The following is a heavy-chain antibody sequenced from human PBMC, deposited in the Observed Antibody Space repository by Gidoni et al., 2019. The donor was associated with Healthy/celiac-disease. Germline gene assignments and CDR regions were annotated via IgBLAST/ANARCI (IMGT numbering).Heavy chain of an antibody. V-gene: IGHV1-69*06. J-gene: IGHJ4*02. Sequence: QVQLVQSGAEVKKPGSSVNVSCKASGGTFSSYAISWVRQAPGQGLEWMGGIIPIFGTANYAQKFQGRVTITADKSTSTAYMELSSLRSEDTAVYYCATGPPEDGGYDHDYWGQGTLVTVSS. CDR2: IIPIFGTA. CDR1: GGTFSSYA. CDR3: ATGPPEDGGYDHDY. D-gene: IGHD5-12*01.